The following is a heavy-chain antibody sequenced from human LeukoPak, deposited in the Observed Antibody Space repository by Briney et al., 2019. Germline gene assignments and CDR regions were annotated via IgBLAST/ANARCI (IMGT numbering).Heavy chain of an antibody. D-gene: IGHD1-26*01. V-gene: IGHV4-39*07. CDR2: IYYSGNT. Sequence: SETLSLTCSVSGGSTGSTGYYWGWIRQPPGKDLEWIGSIYYSGNTYYNPSLKSRVTISVDTSKNQFSLKLSSVTAADTAVYYCASESGSTKTDYFDYWGQGTLVTVSS. CDR1: GGSTGSTGYY. CDR3: ASESGSTKTDYFDY. J-gene: IGHJ4*02.